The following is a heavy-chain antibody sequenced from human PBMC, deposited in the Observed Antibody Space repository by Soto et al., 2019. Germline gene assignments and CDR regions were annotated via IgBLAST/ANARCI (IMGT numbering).Heavy chain of an antibody. CDR2: NSYSGST. CDR3: ARHGGSYSFDY. J-gene: IGHJ4*02. D-gene: IGHD1-26*01. CDR1: GGTMSSYY. Sequence: SETLSLTCTVTGGTMSSYYWSWLRQPPGKGLEWIGYNSYSGSTDYNPSLKSRVTISVDTSKNQFSLKLSSATAADTAVYYCARHGGSYSFDYWGQGTLVTVSS. V-gene: IGHV4-59*08.